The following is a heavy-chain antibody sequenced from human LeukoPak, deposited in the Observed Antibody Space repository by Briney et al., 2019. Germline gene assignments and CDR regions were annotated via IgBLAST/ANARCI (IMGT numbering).Heavy chain of an antibody. CDR2: ISGSGYST. Sequence: GGSLRLSCAAPGFTFSSYAMSWVRQAPGKGLGWVSAISGSGYSTYYADSVKGRFTISRDNSKNTLYLQMNSLRAEDTAVYYCEKEARYSGYDYPDYWGQGTLVTVSS. D-gene: IGHD5-12*01. CDR1: GFTFSSYA. V-gene: IGHV3-23*01. J-gene: IGHJ4*02. CDR3: EKEARYSGYDYPDY.